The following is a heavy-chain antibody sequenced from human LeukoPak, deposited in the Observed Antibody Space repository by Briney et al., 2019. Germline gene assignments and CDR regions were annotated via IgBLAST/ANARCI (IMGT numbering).Heavy chain of an antibody. J-gene: IGHJ4*02. D-gene: IGHD3-22*01. V-gene: IGHV1-69*13. CDR1: GGTFSSYA. Sequence: PQASVKVSCKASGGTFSSYAISWVRQAPGQGLEWMGGIIPIFGTANYAQKFQGRVTITADESTSTAYMELSSLRSEDTAVYYCARDYPHYYYDSSGYSYYFDYWGQGTLVTVSS. CDR3: ARDYPHYYYDSSGYSYYFDY. CDR2: IIPIFGTA.